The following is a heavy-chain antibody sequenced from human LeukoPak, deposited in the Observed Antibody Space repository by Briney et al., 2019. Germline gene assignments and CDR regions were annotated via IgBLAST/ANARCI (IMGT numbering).Heavy chain of an antibody. CDR2: IYWNDDK. J-gene: IGHJ3*02. CDR3: AHCKSGYAFDI. Sequence: SGPTLVNPTQTLTLTCTFSGFSLSTSGGGVGWIRQPPGKALEWLALIYWNDDKRYSPSLKSRLTITKDTSKNQVVLTMANMDPVDTATYYCAHCKSGYAFDIWGQGTVVTVSS. V-gene: IGHV2-5*01. CDR1: GFSLSTSGGG. D-gene: IGHD3-3*01.